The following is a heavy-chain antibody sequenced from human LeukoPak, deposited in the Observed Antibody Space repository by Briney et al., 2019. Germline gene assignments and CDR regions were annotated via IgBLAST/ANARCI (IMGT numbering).Heavy chain of an antibody. CDR3: ARDRSMSFWSGQGT. CDR2: ISTYNGNT. J-gene: IGHJ3*01. V-gene: IGHV1-18*01. D-gene: IGHD3-3*01. CDR1: GYTFSSYG. Sequence: ASVKVSCKTSGYTFSSYGISWVRQAPGQGLEWMGWISTYNGNTNYAQKLQGRVTMTTDTSTSTAYMELRSLRSDDTALYYCARDRSMSFWSGQGTWGQGTMVTVSS.